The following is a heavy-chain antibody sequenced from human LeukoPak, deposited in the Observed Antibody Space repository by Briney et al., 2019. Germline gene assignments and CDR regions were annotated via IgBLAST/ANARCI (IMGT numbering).Heavy chain of an antibody. J-gene: IGHJ4*02. CDR3: AKVNVDWNETPPGLY. V-gene: IGHV3-23*01. CDR2: ISGSGSGT. Sequence: PGGTLRLSCAASGFTFSSYGMSWVRQAPGKGLEWVSGISGSGSGTYYADSVKGRFTISRDNSKNTLYLQMNSLRAEDTAVYYCAKVNVDWNETPPGLYWGQGTLVTVSS. CDR1: GFTFSSYG. D-gene: IGHD1-1*01.